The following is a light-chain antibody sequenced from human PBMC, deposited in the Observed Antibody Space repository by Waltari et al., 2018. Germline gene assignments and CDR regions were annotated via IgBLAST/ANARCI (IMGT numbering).Light chain of an antibody. Sequence: EIVMTQSPATLYVSPGERATLSCRASQSVHSKLAWYQQKLGQAPRLLIYGASTRATGIPARFSGSGSGTEFSLTISSLQSEDFAVYYCQQYNNWPPYTFGQVTKLEIK. J-gene: IGKJ2*01. V-gene: IGKV3-15*01. CDR3: QQYNNWPPYT. CDR2: GAS. CDR1: QSVHSK.